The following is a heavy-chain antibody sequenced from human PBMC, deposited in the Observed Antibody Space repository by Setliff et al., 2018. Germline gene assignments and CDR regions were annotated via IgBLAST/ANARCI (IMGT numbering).Heavy chain of an antibody. CDR1: GGSFSTYF. J-gene: IGHJ4*02. D-gene: IGHD3-3*01. Sequence: LSLTCAVYGGSFSTYFWSWIRQPPGKGLEWIGEISHSGSANYNPSLKSRLTISVDTAENQVSLKVNSVTAADTGVYYCARLNFWSGFWYFTLWGQGTPVTVSS. CDR2: ISHSGSA. V-gene: IGHV4-34*01. CDR3: ARLNFWSGFWYFTL.